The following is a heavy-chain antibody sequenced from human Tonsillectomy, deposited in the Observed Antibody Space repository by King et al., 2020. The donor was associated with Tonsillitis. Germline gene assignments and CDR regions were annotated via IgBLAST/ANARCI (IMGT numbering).Heavy chain of an antibody. V-gene: IGHV1-69*01. J-gene: IGHJ3*02. D-gene: IGHD1-26*01. Sequence: VQLVESGAEVKKPGSSVKVSCTASGGAFSTYAISWVRQAPGQGLEWMGGIIPIFHTTRYAQKFQGRVTITADDSTSTAYMDLSGLRFEDTALYYCARVLGARGAFDIWGQGTMVTVSS. CDR3: ARVLGARGAFDI. CDR1: GGAFSTYA. CDR2: IIPIFHTT.